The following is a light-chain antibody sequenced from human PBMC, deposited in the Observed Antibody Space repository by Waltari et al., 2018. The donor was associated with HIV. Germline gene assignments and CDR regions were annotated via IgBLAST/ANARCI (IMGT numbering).Light chain of an antibody. CDR2: KDS. CDR3: QSTDSSGTYVV. Sequence: SYELTQPPSVSVSPGQTARITCSGDALPNHYGYWYQQKPGQAPVLVIYKDSEKSSGIPERFSGSSSGTTVTLTISAVQAEDEADYYCQSTDSSGTYVVFGGGTKLTVL. CDR1: ALPNHY. J-gene: IGLJ2*01. V-gene: IGLV3-25*03.